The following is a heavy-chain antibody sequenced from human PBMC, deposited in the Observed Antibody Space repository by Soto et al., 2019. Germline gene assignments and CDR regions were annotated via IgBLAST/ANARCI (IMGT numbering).Heavy chain of an antibody. Sequence: PSETLSLTCTVSGGSISSGGYYWSWIRQHPGKGLEWIGYIYYSGSTYYNPSLKSRVTISVDTSKNQFSLKLSSVTAADTAVYYCARDHIVVVPAAVPGIAAAGNSPSVDYYYGMDVWGQGTTVTVSS. CDR1: GGSISSGGYY. CDR2: IYYSGST. V-gene: IGHV4-31*03. D-gene: IGHD2-2*02. CDR3: ARDHIVVVPAAVPGIAAAGNSPSVDYYYGMDV. J-gene: IGHJ6*02.